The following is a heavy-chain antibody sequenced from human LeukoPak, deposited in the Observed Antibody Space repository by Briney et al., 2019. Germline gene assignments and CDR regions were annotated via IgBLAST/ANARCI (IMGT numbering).Heavy chain of an antibody. D-gene: IGHD7-27*01. CDR1: GGTFSSYA. V-gene: IGHV1-69*04. CDR3: ARDDHWGYGGSGFDY. Sequence: SVKVSCKASGGTFSSYAISWVRQAPGQGLEWMGRIIPILGIANYAQKFQGRVTITADKSTSTAYMELSSLRSEDTAVYYCARDDHWGYGGSGFDYWGRGTLVTVSS. CDR2: IIPILGIA. J-gene: IGHJ4*02.